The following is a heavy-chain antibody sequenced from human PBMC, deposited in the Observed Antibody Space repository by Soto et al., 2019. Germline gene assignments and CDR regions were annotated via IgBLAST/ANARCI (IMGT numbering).Heavy chain of an antibody. J-gene: IGHJ6*02. CDR1: GGTFSSYA. Sequence: QVQLVQSGAEVKKPGSSVKVSCKASGGTFSSYAISWVRQAPGQGLEWMGGIIPIFGTANYAQKFQCRVTLTEDESPCTAYLDLSSLRSEDTAVYYCAGITLQLGTSLTNYDFGGMDVWGQETTVTVSS. D-gene: IGHD7-27*01. V-gene: IGHV1-69*12. CDR3: AGITLQLGTSLTNYDFGGMDV. CDR2: IIPIFGTA.